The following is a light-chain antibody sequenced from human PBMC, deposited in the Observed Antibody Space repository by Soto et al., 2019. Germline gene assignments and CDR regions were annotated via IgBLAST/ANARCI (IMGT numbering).Light chain of an antibody. CDR3: QQYGRSPFT. Sequence: EIVLTQSPGTLSLSPGERATLSCRASQTVRNNYLAWYQQKPGQAPRLLIYDASSRATGIPDRFSASGSGTDFTLTISRLEPEDFAVYYCQQYGRSPFTFGPGTKVDIK. CDR1: QTVRNNY. V-gene: IGKV3-20*01. CDR2: DAS. J-gene: IGKJ3*01.